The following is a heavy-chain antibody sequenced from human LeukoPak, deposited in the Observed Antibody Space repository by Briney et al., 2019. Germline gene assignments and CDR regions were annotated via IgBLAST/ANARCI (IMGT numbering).Heavy chain of an antibody. CDR3: ARDMERKDPITSFVTVQDY. V-gene: IGHV4-34*01. CDR2: INHSGST. CDR1: GGSFSGYY. D-gene: IGHD3-16*01. Sequence: PSETLSLTCAVYGGSFSGYYWSWIRQPPGKGLEWIGEINHSGSTNYNPSLKSRVTISVDTSKNQFSLKLSSVTAADTAVYYCARDMERKDPITSFVTVQDYWGQGTLVTVSS. J-gene: IGHJ4*02.